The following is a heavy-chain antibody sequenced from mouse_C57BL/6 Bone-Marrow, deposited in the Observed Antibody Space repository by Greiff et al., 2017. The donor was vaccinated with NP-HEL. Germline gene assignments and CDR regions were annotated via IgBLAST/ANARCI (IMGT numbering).Heavy chain of an antibody. CDR2: IYPSDSET. Sequence: QVQLQQPGAELVRPGSSVKLSCKASGYTFTSYWMDWVKQRPGQGLEWIGNIYPSDSETHYNQKFKDKATLTVDKSSSTAYMQLSSLTSEDSAVYYCARGSLRYPWFAYGGQGTLVTVSA. D-gene: IGHD1-1*01. CDR1: GYTFTSYW. CDR3: ARGSLRYPWFAY. J-gene: IGHJ3*01. V-gene: IGHV1-61*01.